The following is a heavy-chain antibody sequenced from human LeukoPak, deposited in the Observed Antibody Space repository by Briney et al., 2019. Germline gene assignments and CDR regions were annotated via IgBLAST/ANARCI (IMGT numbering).Heavy chain of an antibody. Sequence: GGSLRLSCAASGFTFSSYSMNWVRQAPGKGLEWVSSISSSSSYIYYADSVKGRFTISRDNAKNSLYLQMNSLRAEDTAVYYCAQQLAVEGNHYYYYGLDVWGPGTTVTVSS. D-gene: IGHD6-13*01. CDR2: ISSSSSYI. CDR1: GFTFSSYS. V-gene: IGHV3-21*01. J-gene: IGHJ6*02. CDR3: AQQLAVEGNHYYYYGLDV.